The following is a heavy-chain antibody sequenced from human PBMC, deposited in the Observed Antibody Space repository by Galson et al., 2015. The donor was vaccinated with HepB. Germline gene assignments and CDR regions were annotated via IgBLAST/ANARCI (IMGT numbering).Heavy chain of an antibody. D-gene: IGHD3-9*01. CDR3: ARGIRYFESWGGTHNKFYFDL. Sequence: SETLSLTCTVSGDSITNYYWSWIRQPPGKELEWIGYLFYSGSSNYNPSLKSRVTISLDTSKNQFSLKLTSVTAADTAVYYCARGIRYFESWGGTHNKFYFDLWGPGTLVTVSS. J-gene: IGHJ4*02. CDR1: GDSITNYY. CDR2: LFYSGSS. V-gene: IGHV4-59*01.